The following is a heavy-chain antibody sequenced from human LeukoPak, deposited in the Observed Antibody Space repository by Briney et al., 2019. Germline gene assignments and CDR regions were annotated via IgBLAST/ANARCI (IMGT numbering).Heavy chain of an antibody. CDR2: IGSDGSSK. CDR3: ARALSGYYTH. CDR1: GFSFSSYG. J-gene: IGHJ1*01. Sequence: GGSLRLSCAASGFSFSSYGMHWVRQAPGKGLEWVAFIGSDGSSKYYADSVWGRFTSSRDNSKNTLDLQMNNLRSEDTAVYYCARALSGYYTHWGQGALVTVSS. D-gene: IGHD3-22*01. V-gene: IGHV3-30*02.